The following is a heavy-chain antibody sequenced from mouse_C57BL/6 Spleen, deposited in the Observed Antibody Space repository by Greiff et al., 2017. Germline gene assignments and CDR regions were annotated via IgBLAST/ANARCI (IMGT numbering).Heavy chain of an antibody. D-gene: IGHD1-1*01. J-gene: IGHJ3*01. Sequence: QVQLQQPGAELVKPGASVKMSCKASGYTFTSYWITWVKQRPGQGLEWIGDIYPGSGSTNYNEKFKSKATLTVDTSSSTAYMQLSSLTSEDSAVYYCAREDYGSTVRWFAYWGQGTLVTVSA. V-gene: IGHV1-55*01. CDR1: GYTFTSYW. CDR2: IYPGSGST. CDR3: AREDYGSTVRWFAY.